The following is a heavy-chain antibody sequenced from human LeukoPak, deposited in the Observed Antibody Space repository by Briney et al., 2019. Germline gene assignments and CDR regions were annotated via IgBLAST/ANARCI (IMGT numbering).Heavy chain of an antibody. Sequence: PSETLSLTWTVSGGSISSYYWSWIRQPPGKGLEWIGYVYYSGSTNYNPSLKSRVTISVDTSKNQFSLKLSSVTAADTAVYFCARAVPYYDFWSGYYKEGAFDIWGQGTMVTVSS. CDR2: VYYSGST. V-gene: IGHV4-59*01. D-gene: IGHD3-3*01. CDR3: ARAVPYYDFWSGYYKEGAFDI. CDR1: GGSISSYY. J-gene: IGHJ3*02.